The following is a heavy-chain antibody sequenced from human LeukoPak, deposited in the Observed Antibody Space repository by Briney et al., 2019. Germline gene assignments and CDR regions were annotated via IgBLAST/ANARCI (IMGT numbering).Heavy chain of an antibody. J-gene: IGHJ6*03. V-gene: IGHV3-30*18. CDR2: ISFDGKVS. D-gene: IGHD5-18*01. CDR3: AKWGYTPMGLKGDYYYYMDV. Sequence: GRSLRLSCAASGFTFNRYGMHWVRQAPGKGLEWVAVISFDGKVSYYADSVKGRFTISRDNSKNTLDLQMNSLRAEDTAVYYCAKWGYTPMGLKGDYYYYMDVWGKGTTVTVSS. CDR1: GFTFNRYG.